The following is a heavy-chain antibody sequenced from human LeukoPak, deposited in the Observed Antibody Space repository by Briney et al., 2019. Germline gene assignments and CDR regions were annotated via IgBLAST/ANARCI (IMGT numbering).Heavy chain of an antibody. CDR2: ISAYNGNT. D-gene: IGHD3-22*01. Sequence: ASVKVSCKASGYTFTNLGISWVRQAPGQGLEWMGWISAYNGNTNYAQKLQGRVTMTTDTSTSTAYMELRSLRSDDTAVYYCARVPTLSYYYDSSGYCDYWGQGTLVTVSS. V-gene: IGHV1-18*01. J-gene: IGHJ4*02. CDR3: ARVPTLSYYYDSSGYCDY. CDR1: GYTFTNLG.